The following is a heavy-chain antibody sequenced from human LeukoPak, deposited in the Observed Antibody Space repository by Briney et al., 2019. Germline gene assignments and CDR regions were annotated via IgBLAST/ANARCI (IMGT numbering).Heavy chain of an antibody. J-gene: IGHJ5*02. CDR2: IYYSGNT. Sequence: PSETLSLTCSVSGGSISRSYYYWGWIRQPPGKELEWIGTIYYSGNTFYNPSLKSRVTISVDTSINHFSLTLTSLTAADTAVYFCSRHEHKALAGDTWGQGTLVTVSS. CDR3: SRHEHKALAGDT. D-gene: IGHD6-19*01. V-gene: IGHV4-39*01. CDR1: GGSISRSYYY.